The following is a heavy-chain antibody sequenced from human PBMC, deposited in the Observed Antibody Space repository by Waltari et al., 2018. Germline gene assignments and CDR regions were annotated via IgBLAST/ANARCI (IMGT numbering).Heavy chain of an antibody. J-gene: IGHJ4*02. CDR1: GFTFSSYA. V-gene: IGHV3-30*16. CDR2: ISYDGSNK. CDR3: ARGFYDSSGSTYYFDY. D-gene: IGHD3-22*01. Sequence: QVQLVESGGGVVQPGRSLRLSCAASGFTFSSYAMHWVRQAPGKGREWVAVISYDGSNKYYADSVKGRFTISRDNSKNTLYLQMNSLRAEDTAVYYCARGFYDSSGSTYYFDYWGQGTLVTVSS.